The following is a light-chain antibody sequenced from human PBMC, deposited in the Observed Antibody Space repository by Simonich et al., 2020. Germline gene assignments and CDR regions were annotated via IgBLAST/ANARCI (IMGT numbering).Light chain of an antibody. Sequence: DIVMTQSPDSLAVSLGERATINCKSNQSVLYSSNNNNYLAWYQQKPGQPPKLLIYWASTRESGVPDRFSGSGSGTDFTLTISSLQAEDVAVYYCQQYYSTPYTFGQWTKLEIK. CDR1: QSVLYSSNNNNY. CDR2: WAS. J-gene: IGKJ2*01. CDR3: QQYYSTPYT. V-gene: IGKV4-1*01.